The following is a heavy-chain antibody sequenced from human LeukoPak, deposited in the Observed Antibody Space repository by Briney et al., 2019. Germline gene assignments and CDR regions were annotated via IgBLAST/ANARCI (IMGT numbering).Heavy chain of an antibody. Sequence: SETLSLTCTVSGGSISGYYWSWIRPPAGKGLEWIGRIYTSGSTNYNPSLKSRVTMSVDTSKNQFSLKLSSVTAADTAVYYCARAGYCSSTSCSIGRFYYYGMDVWGQGTTVTVSS. D-gene: IGHD2-2*01. V-gene: IGHV4-4*07. CDR1: GGSISGYY. CDR2: IYTSGST. J-gene: IGHJ6*02. CDR3: ARAGYCSSTSCSIGRFYYYGMDV.